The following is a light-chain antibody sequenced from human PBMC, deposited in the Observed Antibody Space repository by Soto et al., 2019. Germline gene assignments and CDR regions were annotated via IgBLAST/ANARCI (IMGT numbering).Light chain of an antibody. V-gene: IGKV2-30*02. CDR3: MQGTHWPIT. CDR1: QSLVHSDGIAY. Sequence: DVVMTQSPLSLPVTLGQPASLSCRSNQSLVHSDGIAYFSWFQQRPGRSPRRLIYKVSNRDSGVPARFIGSGSGTDFALKITRVEAEDVRVYYCMQGTHWPITFGQGTRLEIK. CDR2: KVS. J-gene: IGKJ5*01.